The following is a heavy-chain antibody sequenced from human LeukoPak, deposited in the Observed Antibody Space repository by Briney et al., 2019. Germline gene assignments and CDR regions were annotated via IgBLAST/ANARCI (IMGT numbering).Heavy chain of an antibody. J-gene: IGHJ4*02. CDR3: AKSGGYGLIDY. CDR2: INHSGST. Sequence: SETLSLTCAVYGGSFSGSFSGYYWNWIRQPPGKGLEWIGEINHSGSTNYNPSLKSRVTISVDTSKNQFSLKLSSVTAADTAMYYCAKSGGYGLIDYWGQGTRVTVSS. D-gene: IGHD1-26*01. V-gene: IGHV4-34*01. CDR1: GGSFSGSFSGYY.